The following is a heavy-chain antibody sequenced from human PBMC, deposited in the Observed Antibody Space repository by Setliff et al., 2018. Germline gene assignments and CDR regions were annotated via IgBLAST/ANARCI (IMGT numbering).Heavy chain of an antibody. CDR2: MNIDNGKT. Sequence: ASVKVSCKASGYTFTLYALHWVRQAPGQRLEWMGWMNIDNGKTEYSQEFQDRVTFTRDTSADTAYMELTRLRSEDTAVYYCARGAPGRYCSGGSCSYFDYWGQGILVTVSS. CDR1: GYTFTLYA. V-gene: IGHV1-3*03. CDR3: ARGAPGRYCSGGSCSYFDY. J-gene: IGHJ4*02. D-gene: IGHD2-15*01.